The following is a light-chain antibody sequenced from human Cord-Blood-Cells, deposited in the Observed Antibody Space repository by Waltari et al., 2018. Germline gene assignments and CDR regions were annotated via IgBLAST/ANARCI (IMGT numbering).Light chain of an antibody. CDR3: SSYAGSWV. CDR1: SSDVGGYNY. Sequence: QSALTQPPSASGSPGQSVTISCTGTSSDVGGYNYVSWYQQHPGKGPKLMIYEVSKRPSGVPDRFSGSKAGNTASLTVAGLQAEDEADYYCSSYAGSWVFGGGTKLTVL. CDR2: EVS. J-gene: IGLJ3*02. V-gene: IGLV2-8*01.